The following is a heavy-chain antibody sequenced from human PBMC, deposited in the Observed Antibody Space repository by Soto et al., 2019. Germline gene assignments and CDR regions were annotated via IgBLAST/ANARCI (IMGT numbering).Heavy chain of an antibody. J-gene: IGHJ4*02. CDR2: INHSGFT. Sequence: SETLSVACAFSGGYLRVHYWSWIRQSPEKGLDRIGEINHSGFTNYNPTLKSRVTISRDASKNQFSLRLSSMTAADSAVYFCARAAVKLGATLFDSWGQGTMVTVSS. CDR1: GGYLRVHY. V-gene: IGHV4-34*01. CDR3: ARAAVKLGATLFDS. D-gene: IGHD1-26*01.